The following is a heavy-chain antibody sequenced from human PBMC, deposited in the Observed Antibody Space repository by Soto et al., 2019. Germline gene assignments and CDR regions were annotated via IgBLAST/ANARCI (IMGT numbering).Heavy chain of an antibody. CDR2: IYYSGST. V-gene: IGHV4-31*03. CDR3: ARGLDSSSSSTARWYYYYGMDV. CDR1: GGSISSGGYY. J-gene: IGHJ6*02. Sequence: QVQLQESGPGLVKPSQTLSLTCTVSGGSISSGGYYWSWIRQHPGKGLEWIGYIYYSGSTYYNPSLKSRVTISVDTSKNQFSLKLSSVTAADTAVYYCARGLDSSSSSTARWYYYYGMDVWGQGTTVTVSS. D-gene: IGHD6-6*01.